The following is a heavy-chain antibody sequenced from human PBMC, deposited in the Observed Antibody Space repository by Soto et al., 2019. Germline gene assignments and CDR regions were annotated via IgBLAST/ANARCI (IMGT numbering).Heavy chain of an antibody. CDR3: AREFGGTGPFDY. D-gene: IGHD1-1*01. Sequence: QVQLVQSGAEVKKPGSSVKVSCKASGGTFSSYTISWVRQAPGQGLEWMGRIIPILGIANYAQKFQGRVTIPADKPTTTAYMELSSLKSEDTAVYYCAREFGGTGPFDYWAQGPLFTVSS. CDR2: IIPILGIA. CDR1: GGTFSSYT. V-gene: IGHV1-69*08. J-gene: IGHJ4*02.